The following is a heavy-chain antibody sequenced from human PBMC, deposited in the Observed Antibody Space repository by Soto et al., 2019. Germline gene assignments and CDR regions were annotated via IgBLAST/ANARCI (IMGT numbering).Heavy chain of an antibody. V-gene: IGHV1-18*01. CDR3: AKDRPRLSQQFNGVS. CDR2: ISAYSGDT. CDR1: GYKFSDHG. Sequence: QIQLVQSGAEVKKPGASVRVSCKASGYKFSDHGFSWVRQGPGQGLEWLGWISAYSGDTEYAQKXQXXXTXXTDTSTNTAYMELRSLRSDDTAVYYCAKDRPRLSQQFNGVSWGQGTLVTVSS. D-gene: IGHD2-8*01. J-gene: IGHJ5*02.